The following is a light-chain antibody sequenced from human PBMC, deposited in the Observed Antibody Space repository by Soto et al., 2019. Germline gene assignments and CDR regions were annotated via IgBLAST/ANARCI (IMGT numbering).Light chain of an antibody. J-gene: IGLJ2*01. CDR2: DGS. CDR1: SSDIGSYNY. CDR3: ASYGGSSTVV. V-gene: IGLV2-23*01. Sequence: QSVLTQPASVSGSPGQSITISCTGTSSDIGSYNYVSWYQQHPGKVPKLMVYDGSKRPSGVSNRFSGSKSGNTASLTISGRQDDDEADYYCASYGGSSTVVFGGGTKLTVL.